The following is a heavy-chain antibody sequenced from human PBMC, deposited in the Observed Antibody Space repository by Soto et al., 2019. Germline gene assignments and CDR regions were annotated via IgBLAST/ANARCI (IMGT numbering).Heavy chain of an antibody. J-gene: IGHJ3*02. CDR3: ARAVKSAAASDAIDI. Sequence: QVQLQESGPGLVTPSQTLSLTCTVSGGSISSDNYFWSWIRQHPGNGLEWIGYIDYIGRAYYNQSLKSRVTTSVDTSKNQCPLRLSSVTVADTATYYCARAVKSAAASDAIDILGQGTVVTFSS. D-gene: IGHD2-15*01. CDR2: IDYIGRA. V-gene: IGHV4-31*03. CDR1: GGSISSDNYF.